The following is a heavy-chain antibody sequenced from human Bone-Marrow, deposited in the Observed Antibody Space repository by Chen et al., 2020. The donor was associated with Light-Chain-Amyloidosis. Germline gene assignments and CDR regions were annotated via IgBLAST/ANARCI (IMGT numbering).Heavy chain of an antibody. CDR3: AKQYLVGG. V-gene: IGHV3-23*01. Sequence: EVRLLESGGGLVQPGGSLRLSCAVSGFTFSHYAMNWVRQAPGQGLQWISSISETGANTDYEDSVKGRFTISRDNSNNMLYLQLTSLRAEDTAVYYCAKQYLVGGWGQGTLVTVSS. J-gene: IGHJ4*02. D-gene: IGHD6-13*01. CDR2: ISETGANT. CDR1: GFTFSHYA.